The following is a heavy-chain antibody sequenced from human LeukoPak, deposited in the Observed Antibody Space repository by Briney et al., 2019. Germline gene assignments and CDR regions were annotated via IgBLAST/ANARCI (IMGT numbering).Heavy chain of an antibody. CDR1: GGSISRSYYY. D-gene: IGHD2-2*01. J-gene: IGHJ4*02. Sequence: PSGTLSLTCTVSGGSISRSYYYWGWVRQPPGKGLGWIGSMNYSGWSTYYNPSLKGRVTISVDTSKNQFSLKLNSVTAADTAVYYCARLGCSSASCYPGHWGQGTRVTVSS. V-gene: IGHV4-39*01. CDR3: ARLGCSSASCYPGH. CDR2: MNYSGWST.